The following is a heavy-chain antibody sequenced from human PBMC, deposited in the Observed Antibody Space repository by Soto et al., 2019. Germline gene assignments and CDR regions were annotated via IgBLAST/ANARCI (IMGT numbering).Heavy chain of an antibody. J-gene: IGHJ4*02. D-gene: IGHD2-15*01. Sequence: GGSLRLSCAASGFTFSSYAMSWVRQAPGKGLEWVSAISGSGGSTYYADSVKGRFTISRDNSKNTLYLQMNSLRAEDTAVYYCAKDVSKDIVVVVAGDDYWGQGTLVTVSS. CDR1: GFTFSSYA. V-gene: IGHV3-23*01. CDR2: ISGSGGST. CDR3: AKDVSKDIVVVVAGDDY.